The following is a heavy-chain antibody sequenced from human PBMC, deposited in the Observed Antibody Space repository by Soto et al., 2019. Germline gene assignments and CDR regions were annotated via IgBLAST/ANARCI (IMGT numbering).Heavy chain of an antibody. Sequence: ESGGGVVQPGRSLRLSCAASGFTFSSYAMHWVRQAPGKGLEWVAVISYDGSNKYYADSVKGRFTISRDNSKNTLYLQMNSLRAEDTAVYYCARDYYGSGYRPYYFDYWGQGTLVTVSS. CDR2: ISYDGSNK. V-gene: IGHV3-30-3*01. CDR3: ARDYYGSGYRPYYFDY. D-gene: IGHD3-10*01. J-gene: IGHJ4*02. CDR1: GFTFSSYA.